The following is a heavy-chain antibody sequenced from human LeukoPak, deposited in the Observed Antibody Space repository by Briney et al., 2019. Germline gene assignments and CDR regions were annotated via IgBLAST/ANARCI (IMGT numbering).Heavy chain of an antibody. D-gene: IGHD2-2*01. J-gene: IGHJ6*03. Sequence: TGGPLRLSCAASGFTFSSYSMNWVRQAPGKGLEWVSYISSSSSTIYYADSVKGRFTISRDNAKNSLYLQMNSLRAEDTAVYYCARVPYCSSTSCYFYYYYYMDVWGKGTTVTVSS. V-gene: IGHV3-48*04. CDR1: GFTFSSYS. CDR2: ISSSSSTI. CDR3: ARVPYCSSTSCYFYYYYYMDV.